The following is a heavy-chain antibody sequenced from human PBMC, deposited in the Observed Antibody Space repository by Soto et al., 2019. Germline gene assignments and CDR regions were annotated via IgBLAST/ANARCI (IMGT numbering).Heavy chain of an antibody. CDR1: GDSISFYY. CDR2: IYYSGTT. Sequence: PSETLSLTCAVSGDSISFYYWSWIRQPPGKGLEWIGYIYYSGTTNYNPSLKSRVTISVDTSKNQFSLKLSSVTAADTAVYYCAREDAPGDYNWFDPWGPGTLVTVSS. V-gene: IGHV4-59*01. D-gene: IGHD4-17*01. CDR3: AREDAPGDYNWFDP. J-gene: IGHJ5*02.